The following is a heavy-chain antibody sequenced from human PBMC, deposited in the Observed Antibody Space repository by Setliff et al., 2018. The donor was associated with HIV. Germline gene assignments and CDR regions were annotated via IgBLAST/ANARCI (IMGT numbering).Heavy chain of an antibody. J-gene: IGHJ6*03. CDR3: VRDGSLAGLYFHYMDV. CDR1: GFIFSNYA. Sequence: LRLSCAGSGFIFSNYAMYWVRQAPGKGLEWVSGISWNADFTAYAESTKGRFTISRDNARKSLYLQMNSLTTEDAALYYCVRDGSLAGLYFHYMDVWGKGTTVTVSS. D-gene: IGHD6-19*01. V-gene: IGHV3-9*01. CDR2: ISWNADFT.